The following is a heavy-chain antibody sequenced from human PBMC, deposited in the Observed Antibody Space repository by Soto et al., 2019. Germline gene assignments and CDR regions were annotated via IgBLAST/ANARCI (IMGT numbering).Heavy chain of an antibody. D-gene: IGHD3-22*01. CDR3: ARQIYDSDTGPNFQYYFDS. CDR2: IDPSDSQT. Sequence: GECLKISCKGSGYSFAGYWITWVRQKPGKGLEWMGRIDPSDSQTYYSPSFRGHVTISATKSITTVFLQWSSLRASDTAMYYCARQIYDSDTGPNFQYYFDSWGQGTPVTVSS. CDR1: GYSFAGYW. J-gene: IGHJ4*02. V-gene: IGHV5-10-1*01.